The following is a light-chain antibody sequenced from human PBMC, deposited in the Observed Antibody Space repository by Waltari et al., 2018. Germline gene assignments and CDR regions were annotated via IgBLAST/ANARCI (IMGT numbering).Light chain of an antibody. CDR1: SSDVGGYNY. V-gene: IGLV2-14*01. CDR3: SSYTSSSTWE. J-gene: IGLJ3*02. CDR2: DVS. Sequence: QSALTQPASVSGSPGQSITISCTGTSSDVGGYNYVSWYKQHPGKAPKLMMYDVSNRTAGVSKRFSGSTSGNTASLTISGLQAEDEADYYCSSYTSSSTWEFGGGTKLTVL.